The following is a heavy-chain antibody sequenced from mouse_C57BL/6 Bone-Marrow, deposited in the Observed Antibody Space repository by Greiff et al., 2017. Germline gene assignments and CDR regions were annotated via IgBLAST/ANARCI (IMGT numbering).Heavy chain of an antibody. D-gene: IGHD1-1*01. Sequence: QVQLQQPGAELARPGASVKLSCKASGYTFTSYGISWVKQRTGQGLEWIGEIYPRSGNTYYNEKFKGKATLTADKSSSTAYMELRSLTSEDSAVYFCARPIYYYGSRYWYFDVWGTGTTVTVSS. J-gene: IGHJ1*03. CDR1: GYTFTSYG. V-gene: IGHV1-81*01. CDR2: IYPRSGNT. CDR3: ARPIYYYGSRYWYFDV.